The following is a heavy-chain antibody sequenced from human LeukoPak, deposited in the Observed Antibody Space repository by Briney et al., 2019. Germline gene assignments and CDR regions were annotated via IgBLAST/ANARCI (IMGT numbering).Heavy chain of an antibody. V-gene: IGHV3-23*01. CDR3: ARGSYYGYYYFDY. Sequence: GGSLRLSCAASGFTFSSYAMSWVRQAPGKGLEWVSGISRSGGSTDYADSVKGRFTISRDNSKSTLYLQMNSLRAEDTAVYYCARGSYYGYYYFDYWGQGTLVTVSS. D-gene: IGHD1-26*01. J-gene: IGHJ4*02. CDR2: ISRSGGST. CDR1: GFTFSSYA.